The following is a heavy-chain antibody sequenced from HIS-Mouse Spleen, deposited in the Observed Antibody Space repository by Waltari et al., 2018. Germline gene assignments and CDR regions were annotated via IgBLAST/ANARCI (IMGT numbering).Heavy chain of an antibody. J-gene: IGHJ3*02. D-gene: IGHD6-6*01. CDR1: GGSISSYY. CDR2: IYYSGST. Sequence: QVQLQESGPGLVKPSETLSLTCTVSGGSISSYYWSWIRQPPGKGLEWIGYIYYSGSTHDNPSLKSRGTISVDTPKNRFSLKLSSVTAADTAVYYCARVKYSNAFDIWGQGTMVTVSS. V-gene: IGHV4-59*01. CDR3: ARVKYSNAFDI.